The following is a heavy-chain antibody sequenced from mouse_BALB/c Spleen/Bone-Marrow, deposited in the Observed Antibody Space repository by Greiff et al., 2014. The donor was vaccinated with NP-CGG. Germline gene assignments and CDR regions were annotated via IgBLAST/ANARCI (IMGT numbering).Heavy chain of an antibody. Sequence: VQLQQSGPGLVAPSQSLSITCTVSGFSLTSCGVHWVRQPPGKVLEWLGVIWAGGSTNYNSALMSRLSISKDNSKSQVFLKMNSLQTDDTDMYYCARGSYYEGAMDYWGQGTSVTVSS. D-gene: IGHD1-1*01. CDR1: GFSLTSCG. CDR3: ARGSYYEGAMDY. J-gene: IGHJ4*01. V-gene: IGHV2-9*02. CDR2: IWAGGST.